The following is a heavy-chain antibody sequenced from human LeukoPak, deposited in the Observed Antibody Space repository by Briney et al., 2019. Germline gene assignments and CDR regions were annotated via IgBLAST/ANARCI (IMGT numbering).Heavy chain of an antibody. Sequence: GGSLRLSCAASGFTFSYYWMSWVRQAPGKGLEWVANIKEDGSDKYYVDSVKGRFTISRDNAKNSLYLQMNSLRAEDTAVYYCARVHYYDSSGYYGGLDYWGQGTLVTVSS. CDR3: ARVHYYDSSGYYGGLDY. CDR2: IKEDGSDK. CDR1: GFTFSYYW. J-gene: IGHJ4*02. D-gene: IGHD3-22*01. V-gene: IGHV3-7*01.